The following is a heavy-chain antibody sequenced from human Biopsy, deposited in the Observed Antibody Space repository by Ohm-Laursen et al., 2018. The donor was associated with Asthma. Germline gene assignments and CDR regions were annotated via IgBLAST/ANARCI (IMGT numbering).Heavy chain of an antibody. V-gene: IGHV3-23*01. Sequence: SLRLSCSASGFSFDDCAMHWVRQAPGKGLEWVSSISASGVRTFYADSVKGRFTVSRDSSRNTLYLQLSTLRAEDTAVYFCAKITTDRQKANNWFDPWGQGTLVTVSS. CDR3: AKITTDRQKANNWFDP. CDR2: ISASGVRT. D-gene: IGHD3-22*01. CDR1: GFSFDDCA. J-gene: IGHJ5*02.